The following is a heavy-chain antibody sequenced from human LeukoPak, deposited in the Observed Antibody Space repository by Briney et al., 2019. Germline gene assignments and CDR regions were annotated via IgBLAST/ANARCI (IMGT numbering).Heavy chain of an antibody. CDR3: AKDLFPHSPPYSSGPED. V-gene: IGHV3-30*18. Sequence: GSLRLSCAASRFTFSSYGLHWVRQAPGKGLEWVAVISYDGSNKYYADSVKGRFTISRDNSKKTLYLQMNSLRAEDTAVYYCAKDLFPHSPPYSSGPEDWGQGTPVTVSS. D-gene: IGHD6-19*01. CDR2: ISYDGSNK. J-gene: IGHJ4*02. CDR1: RFTFSSYG.